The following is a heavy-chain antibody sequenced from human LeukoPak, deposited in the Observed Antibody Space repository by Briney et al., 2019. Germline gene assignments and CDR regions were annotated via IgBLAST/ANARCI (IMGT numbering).Heavy chain of an antibody. D-gene: IGHD3-10*01. Sequence: ASVKVSSKASGYTFTSYDINWVRQAPGQGLEWMGWMNPNSGNTGYTQKFQGRVTITRNTSISTAYMELSRLRSDDTAVYYCARDPLLWFGELRDYYYMDVWGKGTTVSISS. CDR3: ARDPLLWFGELRDYYYMDV. CDR2: MNPNSGNT. J-gene: IGHJ6*03. V-gene: IGHV1-8*03. CDR1: GYTFTSYD.